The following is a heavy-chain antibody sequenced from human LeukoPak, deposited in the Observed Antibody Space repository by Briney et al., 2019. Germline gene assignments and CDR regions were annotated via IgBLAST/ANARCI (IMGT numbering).Heavy chain of an antibody. J-gene: IGHJ5*02. Sequence: ASVKVSCKASGYTFTGYYMHWVRQAPGQGLEWMGWINPNSGGTNYAQKFQGRVTMTRDTSISTAYMERSRLRSDDTAVYYCARDSSSWKYNWFDPWGQGTLVTVSS. CDR3: ARDSSSWKYNWFDP. CDR1: GYTFTGYY. D-gene: IGHD6-13*01. CDR2: INPNSGGT. V-gene: IGHV1-2*02.